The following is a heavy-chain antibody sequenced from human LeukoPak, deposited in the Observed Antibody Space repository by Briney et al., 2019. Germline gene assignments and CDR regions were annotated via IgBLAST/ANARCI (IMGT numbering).Heavy chain of an antibody. CDR3: ASGIAAADAFDI. Sequence: GGSLGLSCAASGFTFSSYAMHWVRQAPGKGLEWVAVISYDGSNKYYADSVKGRFTISRDNSKNTLYLQMNSLRAEDTAVYYCASGIAAADAFDIWGQGTMVTVSS. V-gene: IGHV3-30-3*01. J-gene: IGHJ3*02. CDR1: GFTFSSYA. CDR2: ISYDGSNK. D-gene: IGHD6-13*01.